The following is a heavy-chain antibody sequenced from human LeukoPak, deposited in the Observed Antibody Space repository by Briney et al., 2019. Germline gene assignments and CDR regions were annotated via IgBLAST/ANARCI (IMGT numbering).Heavy chain of an antibody. J-gene: IGHJ4*02. CDR3: ARVSARLHDFDY. D-gene: IGHD6-25*01. Sequence: SETLSLTCTASGGSISSYYWNWVRQPPGKGLEWIGYIYDSGSTNYNPSLKSRVTMAVDTSKKQFSLKLSSVTAADTAVYYCARVSARLHDFDYWGQGTLVTVSS. CDR1: GGSISSYY. V-gene: IGHV4-59*01. CDR2: IYDSGST.